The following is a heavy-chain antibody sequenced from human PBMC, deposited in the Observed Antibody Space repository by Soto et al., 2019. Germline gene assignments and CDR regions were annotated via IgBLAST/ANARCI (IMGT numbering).Heavy chain of an antibody. D-gene: IGHD3-3*01. CDR3: AKDYDFWSGYPSAIFDY. J-gene: IGHJ4*02. Sequence: LRLSCAASGFTFSSYAMSWVRQAPGKGLEWVSAISGSGGSTYYADSVKGRFTISRDNSKNTLYLQMNSLRAEDTAVYYCAKDYDFWSGYPSAIFDYWGQGTLVTVSS. V-gene: IGHV3-23*01. CDR2: ISGSGGST. CDR1: GFTFSSYA.